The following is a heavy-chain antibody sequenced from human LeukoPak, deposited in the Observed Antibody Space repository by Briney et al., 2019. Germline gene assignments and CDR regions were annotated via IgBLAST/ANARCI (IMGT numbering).Heavy chain of an antibody. V-gene: IGHV5-51*01. CDR1: GYSFTTYW. CDR3: VRLPYTSGWYAGFDY. Sequence: GESLKISCKGSGYSFTTYWIGWVRQMPGKGLEWVGIIYPGDSDTRYSSSFQGQVAISADKSISTVYLQWSSLKAADTAMYYCVRLPYTSGWYAGFDYWGQGTLVTVSS. CDR2: IYPGDSDT. D-gene: IGHD6-19*01. J-gene: IGHJ4*02.